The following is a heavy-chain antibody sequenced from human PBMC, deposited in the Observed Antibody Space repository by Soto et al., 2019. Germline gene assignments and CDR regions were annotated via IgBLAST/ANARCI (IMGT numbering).Heavy chain of an antibody. CDR3: ARSPQDWYIYFDY. D-gene: IGHD3-9*01. CDR2: ICSSSSYI. V-gene: IGHV3-21*01. J-gene: IGHJ4*02. CDR1: GFTFSSYS. Sequence: GGSLRLSCAASGFTFSSYSMNWVRQAPGKGLKWVSSICSSSSYIYYADSVKGRFTISRDNAKNSLYLQMNSLRAEDTAVYYCARSPQDWYIYFDYWGQGTLVTVSS.